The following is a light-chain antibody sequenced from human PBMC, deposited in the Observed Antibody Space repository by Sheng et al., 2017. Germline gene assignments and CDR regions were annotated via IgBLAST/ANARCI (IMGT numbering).Light chain of an antibody. Sequence: QSALTQPASVSGSPGQSITISCTGTSSDVGSYNFVSWYQQHPGKAPKVMIYEGTKRPSGVSNRFSGSKSGNTASLTISGLQAEDEADYYCCSYAGSNNFVFGTGTKVTVL. V-gene: IGLV2-23*01. CDR1: SSDVGSYNF. CDR3: CSYAGSNNFV. J-gene: IGLJ1*01. CDR2: EGT.